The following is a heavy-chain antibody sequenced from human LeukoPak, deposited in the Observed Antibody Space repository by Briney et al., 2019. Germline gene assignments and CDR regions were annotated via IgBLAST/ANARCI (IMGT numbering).Heavy chain of an antibody. Sequence: PSETLSLTCTVSGGSISSYYWSWIRQPPGKGLELIGYIYYSGSTNYNPSLKSRVTISVDTSKNQFSLKLSSVTAADTAVYYCARVRAYCGGDCHAFDIWGQGTMVTVSS. J-gene: IGHJ3*02. V-gene: IGHV4-59*01. CDR3: ARVRAYCGGDCHAFDI. CDR2: IYYSGST. D-gene: IGHD2-21*02. CDR1: GGSISSYY.